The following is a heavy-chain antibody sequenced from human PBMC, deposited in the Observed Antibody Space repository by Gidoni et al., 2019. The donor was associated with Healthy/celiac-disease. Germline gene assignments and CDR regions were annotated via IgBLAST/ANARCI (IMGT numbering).Heavy chain of an antibody. V-gene: IGHV3-9*01. CDR1: GFTFDDYA. CDR3: AKFSEYGGVLWFGEPYAFDI. Sequence: EVQLVESGGGLVQPGRSLRLSCAASGFTFDDYAMHWVRQAPGKGLEWVSGISWNSGSIGYADSVKGRFTISRDNAKNSLYLQMNSLRAEDTALYYCAKFSEYGGVLWFGEPYAFDIWGQGTMVTVSS. J-gene: IGHJ3*02. D-gene: IGHD3-10*01. CDR2: ISWNSGSI.